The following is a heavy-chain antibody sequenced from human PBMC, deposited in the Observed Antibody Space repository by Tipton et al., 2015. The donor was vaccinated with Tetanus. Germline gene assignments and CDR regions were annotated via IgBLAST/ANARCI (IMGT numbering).Heavy chain of an antibody. D-gene: IGHD3-10*01. CDR3: ARGIMVRGVSRFDP. CDR2: ISPSGVV. Sequence: GSLRLSCAASGFNFDSHSMNWVRQAPGKGLEWVAYISPSGVVRYADAVKGRFTISRDSAKKSVFLHMENLRDEDTAVYYCARGIMVRGVSRFDPWGQGTLVTVSS. CDR1: GFNFDSHS. J-gene: IGHJ5*02. V-gene: IGHV3-48*02.